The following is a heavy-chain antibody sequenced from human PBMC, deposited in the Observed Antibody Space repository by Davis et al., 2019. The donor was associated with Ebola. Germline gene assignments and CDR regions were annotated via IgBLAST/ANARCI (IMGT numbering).Heavy chain of an antibody. CDR1: GFTFSDYY. V-gene: IGHV3-11*01. CDR2: ISSSGSTI. J-gene: IGHJ5*02. D-gene: IGHD3-9*01. Sequence: GGSLRLSCAASGFTFSDYYMSWIRQAPGKGLKWVSYISSSGSTIYYADSVKGRFTISRDNAKNSLYLQMNSLRAEDTAVYYCARANYDILTGYPNWFDPWGQGTLVTVSS. CDR3: ARANYDILTGYPNWFDP.